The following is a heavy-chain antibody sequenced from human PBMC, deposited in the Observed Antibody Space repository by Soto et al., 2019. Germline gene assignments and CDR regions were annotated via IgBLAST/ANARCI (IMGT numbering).Heavy chain of an antibody. J-gene: IGHJ4*02. Sequence: QVQLVQSGAEVKKPGSSVKVSCKASGGTFSSYAISWVRQSPGQGLAWMGGIIPIFGTANYAQKFQGRVTITADESPSTAYMELSSLRSEDTAVYYCALNRDYYDSSGFPPGFEYWGQGNLVTVSS. CDR2: IIPIFGTA. D-gene: IGHD3-22*01. CDR3: ALNRDYYDSSGFPPGFEY. V-gene: IGHV1-69*01. CDR1: GGTFSSYA.